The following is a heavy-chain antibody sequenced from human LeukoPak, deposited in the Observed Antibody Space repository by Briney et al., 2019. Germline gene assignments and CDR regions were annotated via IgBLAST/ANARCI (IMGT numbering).Heavy chain of an antibody. CDR2: ISSSSTI. Sequence: GGSLRLSCAASGFTFSSYSMNWVRQTPGKGLEWVSYISSSSTIYYADSVKGRFTISRDNAKSSLYLQMNSLRAEDTAVYYCARDMVRGVLPYYYYYGMDVWGQGTTVTVSS. J-gene: IGHJ6*02. D-gene: IGHD3-10*01. CDR1: GFTFSSYS. V-gene: IGHV3-48*01. CDR3: ARDMVRGVLPYYYYYGMDV.